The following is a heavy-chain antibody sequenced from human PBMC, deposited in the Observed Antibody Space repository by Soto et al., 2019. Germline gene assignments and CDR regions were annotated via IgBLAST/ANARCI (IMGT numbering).Heavy chain of an antibody. CDR3: ARGSSHYDILTGYYNDAFDI. D-gene: IGHD3-9*01. J-gene: IGHJ3*02. CDR2: IWYDGSNK. Sequence: HPGGSLRLSCAASGFTFSSYGMHWVRQAPGKGLEWVAVIWYDGSNKYYADSVKGRFTISRDNSKNTLYLQMNSLRAEDTAVYYCARGSSHYDILTGYYNDAFDIWGQGTMVTVSS. CDR1: GFTFSSYG. V-gene: IGHV3-33*01.